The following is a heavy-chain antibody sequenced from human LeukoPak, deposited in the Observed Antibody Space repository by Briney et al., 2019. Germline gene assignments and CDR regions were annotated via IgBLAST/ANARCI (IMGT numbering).Heavy chain of an antibody. CDR3: AKVPGRDGYTHDAFDI. CDR2: ISYDGSNK. D-gene: IGHD5-24*01. Sequence: GGALRLSCAASGFTFSSYGMHWVRQAPGKGLEWMAVISYDGSNKYYADSVKGRFTISRDNSKNTLYLQMNSLRAEDTAVYYCAKVPGRDGYTHDAFDIWGQGTMVTVSS. J-gene: IGHJ3*02. V-gene: IGHV3-30*18. CDR1: GFTFSSYG.